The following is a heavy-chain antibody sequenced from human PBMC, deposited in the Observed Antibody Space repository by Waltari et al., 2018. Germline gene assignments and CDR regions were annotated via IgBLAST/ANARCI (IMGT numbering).Heavy chain of an antibody. Sequence: EVQLVQSGAEVKKPGESLKISCKGSGYSFTSYWIGWVRQMPGKGLEWMGIIYPGDSDTRYSLSFQGQVTISADKSISTAYLQWSSLKASDTAMYYCARVAAPGQLVNYYYMDVWGKGTTVTVSS. CDR3: ARVAAPGQLVNYYYMDV. D-gene: IGHD6-25*01. CDR2: IYPGDSDT. V-gene: IGHV5-51*01. J-gene: IGHJ6*03. CDR1: GYSFTSYW.